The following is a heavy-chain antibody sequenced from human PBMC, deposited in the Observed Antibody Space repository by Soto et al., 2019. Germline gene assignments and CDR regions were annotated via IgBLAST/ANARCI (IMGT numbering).Heavy chain of an antibody. V-gene: IGHV4-4*07. CDR1: GGSISSYY. J-gene: IGHJ4*02. D-gene: IGHD1-7*01. CDR3: ARGRGTGTTVPFDY. Sequence: SETLSLTCTVSGGSISSYYWSWIRQPAGKGLEWIGRIYTSGSTNYNPSLKRRVTMSVDTSKNQFSLKLSSVTAADTAVYYCARGRGTGTTVPFDYWGQGTLVTVSS. CDR2: IYTSGST.